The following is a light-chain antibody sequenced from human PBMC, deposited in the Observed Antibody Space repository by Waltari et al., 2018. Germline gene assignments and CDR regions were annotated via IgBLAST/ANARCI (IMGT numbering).Light chain of an antibody. CDR2: AAS. V-gene: IGKV1-27*01. Sequence: DIQMTQSPSSLSASVGDRVPITCRASQDLSNYLAWYQQKPGKVPKLLIYAASILQSGVPSRFSGSGSGTDFTLTITNLQPEDVATYYCQNYNSAPLTFGGGTKVEIK. CDR1: QDLSNY. J-gene: IGKJ4*01. CDR3: QNYNSAPLT.